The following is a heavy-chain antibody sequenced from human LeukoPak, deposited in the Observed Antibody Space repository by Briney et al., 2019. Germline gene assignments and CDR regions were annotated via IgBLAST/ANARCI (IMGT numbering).Heavy chain of an antibody. CDR1: GFTFSSYE. J-gene: IGHJ3*02. CDR2: ISSSGSTI. CDR3: ARVFYAGI. V-gene: IGHV3-48*03. Sequence: GGSLRLSCAASGFTFSSYEMNWVRQAPGKGLERGSYISSSGSTIYYADSVKGRFTISRDNAKNSLYLQMNSRRAEDTAVYYCARVFYAGIWGQGTMVTVSS. D-gene: IGHD2/OR15-2a*01.